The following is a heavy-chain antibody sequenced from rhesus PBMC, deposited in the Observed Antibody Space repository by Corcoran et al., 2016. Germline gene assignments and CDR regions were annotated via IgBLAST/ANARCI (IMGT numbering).Heavy chain of an antibody. J-gene: IGHJ4*01. CDR1: GYTFTSYY. CDR2: INPSNGNP. V-gene: IGHV1S9*01. D-gene: IGHD5-12*01. Sequence: QVQLVQSGAEVKKPGASVKLSCKESGYTFTSYYIHWVGQAPGQVLEWMGSINPSNGNPGYAQKFQGRVTMTRDTSTSTAYMELSSLRSDDTAVYYCTRAVTARFDYWGQGVLVTVSS. CDR3: TRAVTARFDY.